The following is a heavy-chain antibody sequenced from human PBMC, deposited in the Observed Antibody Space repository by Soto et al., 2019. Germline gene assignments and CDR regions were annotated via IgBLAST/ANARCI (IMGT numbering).Heavy chain of an antibody. Sequence: QAQVVQSGPAMKEPGSSVTVSCRASGIMSSGYGFSWVRQAPGQGLEWVGMINPILDSTHYAQNLQGRVSLSVDKARETAYLEVTSLRLEDTAIYFCATMKRARLDSWGRGTVVTVSS. CDR3: ATMKRARLDS. CDR2: INPILDST. J-gene: IGHJ4*02. V-gene: IGHV1-69*09. CDR1: GIMSSGYG. D-gene: IGHD6-25*01.